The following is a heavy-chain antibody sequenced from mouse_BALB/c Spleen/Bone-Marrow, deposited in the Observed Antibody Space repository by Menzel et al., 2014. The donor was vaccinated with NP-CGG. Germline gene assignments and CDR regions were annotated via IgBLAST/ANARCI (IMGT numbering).Heavy chain of an antibody. CDR3: ARVSYDYFDY. CDR2: ISDGGSYT. J-gene: IGHJ2*01. CDR1: GFTFSDYY. V-gene: IGHV5-4*02. D-gene: IGHD2-4*01. Sequence: EVHLVESGGGLVKPGGSLKLSCAASGFTFSDYYMYWVRQTPEKRLVWVATISDGGSYTYYPDSVKGRFTISRDNAKNNLYLQMSSLKSEDTAMYYCARVSYDYFDYWGQGTTLTVSS.